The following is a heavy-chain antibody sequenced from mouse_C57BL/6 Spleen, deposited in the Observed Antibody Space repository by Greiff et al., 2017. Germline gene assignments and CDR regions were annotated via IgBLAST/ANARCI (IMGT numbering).Heavy chain of an antibody. V-gene: IGHV1-61*01. CDR3: ARRRNGYEFAY. CDR2: IYPSDSET. J-gene: IGHJ3*01. D-gene: IGHD2-2*01. Sequence: QVQLQQPGAELVRPGSSVKLSCKASGYTFTSYWMDWVKQRPGQGLEWIGNIYPSDSETHYNQKFKDKATLTVDKSSSTAYMQLSSLTSEDSAVYYCARRRNGYEFAYWGQGTLVTVSA. CDR1: GYTFTSYW.